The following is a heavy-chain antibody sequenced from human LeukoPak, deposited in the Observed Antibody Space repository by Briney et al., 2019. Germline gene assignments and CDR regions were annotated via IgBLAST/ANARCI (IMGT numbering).Heavy chain of an antibody. V-gene: IGHV3-48*01. J-gene: IGHJ3*02. CDR1: GFTFNSYS. Sequence: GGSLRLSCAASGFTFNSYSMNWVRQAPGKGLEWISYISSTSITIYYADSVKGRFTISRDNAKNSLYLQMNSLRTEDTAVYYCARVYYDRVGDAFDIWGQGTMVTVSS. CDR2: ISSTSITI. CDR3: ARVYYDRVGDAFDI. D-gene: IGHD3-22*01.